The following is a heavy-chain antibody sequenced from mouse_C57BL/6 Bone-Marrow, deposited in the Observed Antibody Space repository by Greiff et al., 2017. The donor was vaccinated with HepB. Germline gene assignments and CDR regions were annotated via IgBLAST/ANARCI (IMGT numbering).Heavy chain of an antibody. V-gene: IGHV12-3*01. CDR2: ITHSGET. J-gene: IGHJ1*03. D-gene: IGHD2-1*01. Sequence: VKLVESGPGLVKPSQSLFLTCSITGFPITSGYYWIWIRQSPGKPLEWMGYITHSGETFYNPSLQSPISITRETSKNQFFLQLNSVTTEDTAMYYCAGVYYGNWYVDVWGTGTTVTVSS. CDR3: AGVYYGNWYVDV. CDR1: GFPITSGYY.